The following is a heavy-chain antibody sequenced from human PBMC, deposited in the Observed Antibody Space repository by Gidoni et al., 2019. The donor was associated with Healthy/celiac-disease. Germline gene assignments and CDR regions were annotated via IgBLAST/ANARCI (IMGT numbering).Heavy chain of an antibody. CDR2: IYHSGST. J-gene: IGHJ6*02. Sequence: QVQLQESGPGLVKPSGTLSLTCAVSGGSISSSTWWSWVRQPPGKGLEWIGEIYHSGSTNYNPSLKSRVTISVDKSKNQFSLKLSSVTAADTAVYYCARDLDGLRHYYDITGVGMDVWGQGTTVTVSS. CDR3: ARDLDGLRHYYDITGVGMDV. D-gene: IGHD3-22*01. V-gene: IGHV4-4*02. CDR1: GGSISSSTW.